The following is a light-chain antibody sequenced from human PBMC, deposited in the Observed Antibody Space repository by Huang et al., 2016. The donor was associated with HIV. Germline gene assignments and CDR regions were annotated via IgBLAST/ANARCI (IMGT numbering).Light chain of an antibody. CDR2: DAY. Sequence: DIQMTQSPSSLSASVGDAVPITCRASQAIGHSLAWYQQKPGKAPKVLIYDAYKLETGVPSRFSGGGSGTDYTLAISGLQPEDFATYYCQQYYSTPLIFGGGTRLDI. J-gene: IGKJ4*01. V-gene: IGKV1-NL1*01. CDR3: QQYYSTPLI. CDR1: QAIGHS.